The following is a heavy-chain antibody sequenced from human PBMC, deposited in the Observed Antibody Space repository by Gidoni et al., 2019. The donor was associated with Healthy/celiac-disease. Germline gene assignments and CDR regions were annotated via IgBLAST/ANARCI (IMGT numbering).Heavy chain of an antibody. CDR2: ISGSGGST. CDR1: GFTFSSYA. D-gene: IGHD3-16*02. V-gene: IGHV3-23*01. J-gene: IGHJ3*02. Sequence: EVQLLESGGGLVQPGGSLRLSCAASGFTFSSYAMSWVRQAPGKGLEWVSAISGSGGSTYYADSVKGRFTISRDNSKNTLYLQMNSLRAEDTAVYYCAKDGHVWGSYHNDAFDIWGQGTMVTVSS. CDR3: AKDGHVWGSYHNDAFDI.